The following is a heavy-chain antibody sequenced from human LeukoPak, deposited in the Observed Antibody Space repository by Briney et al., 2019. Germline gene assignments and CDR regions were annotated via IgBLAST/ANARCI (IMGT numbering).Heavy chain of an antibody. CDR2: ISTSSTTI. CDR1: GFTFSSYS. J-gene: IGHJ4*02. CDR3: ARDKYYYDSSGGGYYFDY. V-gene: IGHV3-48*01. Sequence: PGGSLRLSCAASGFTFSSYSMNWVRQAPGKGLEWLSYISTSSTTIYYADSVKGRFTISRDNAKNSLYLQMNSLRVEDTAVYYRARDKYYYDSSGGGYYFDYWGQGTLVTVSS. D-gene: IGHD3-22*01.